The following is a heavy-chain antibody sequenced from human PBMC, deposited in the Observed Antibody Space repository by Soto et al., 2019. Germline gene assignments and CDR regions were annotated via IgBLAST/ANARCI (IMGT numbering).Heavy chain of an antibody. CDR1: GFTFSDYY. J-gene: IGHJ4*02. D-gene: IGHD2-2*01. CDR2: ISSSGSTI. Sequence: QVQLVESGGGLVKPGGSLRLSCAASGFTFSDYYMSWIRQAPGKGLEWVSYISSSGSTIYYADSVKGRFTISRDNAKNSLYLQMNRLRAEDTAVYYCAQNTLVCSSTSCHLDAFDYWGQGTLVTVSS. CDR3: AQNTLVCSSTSCHLDAFDY. V-gene: IGHV3-11*01.